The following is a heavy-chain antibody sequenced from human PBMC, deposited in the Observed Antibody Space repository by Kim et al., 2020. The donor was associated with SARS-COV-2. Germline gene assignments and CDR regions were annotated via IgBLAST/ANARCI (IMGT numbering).Heavy chain of an antibody. D-gene: IGHD1-26*01. Sequence: GGSLRISCAVSGSSVRSSYMTWVRQAPGKGLEWVSAIHDAGSTYYADSVKGRFTISRDIPKDTLYLQMNSLRAEDTAVYYCSSSTVGAYFDYWGQGSLVTVSS. CDR3: SSSTVGAYFDY. CDR2: IHDAGST. V-gene: IGHV3-53*01. CDR1: GSSVRSSY. J-gene: IGHJ4*02.